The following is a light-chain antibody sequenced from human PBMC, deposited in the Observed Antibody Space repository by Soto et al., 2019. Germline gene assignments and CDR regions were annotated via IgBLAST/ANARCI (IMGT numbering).Light chain of an antibody. CDR2: SAS. Sequence: VMTQPPGTLALSQGHRRNLSCRASQSLGNLYLAWFQQKPGQAPRLLIYSASRRATGIPDRFTGSGSGTDFILTTNRVEPEDFAVYFCQQYAGSPRTFGQGTKVEIK. V-gene: IGKV3-20*01. J-gene: IGKJ1*01. CDR1: QSLGNLY. CDR3: QQYAGSPRT.